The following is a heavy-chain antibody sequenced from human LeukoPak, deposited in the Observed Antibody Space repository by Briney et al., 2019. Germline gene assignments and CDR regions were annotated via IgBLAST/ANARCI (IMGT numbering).Heavy chain of an antibody. CDR2: ISYDGSNI. J-gene: IGHJ6*02. CDR3: ARDLPPEDV. V-gene: IGHV3-30*03. CDR1: GFISSSYT. Sequence: GGSLRLSCAASGFISSSYTMHWVRQAPGKGLEWVALISYDGSNIQYADSLKGRFTISRDNSKNTLYLQMNSLRVDDTAVYYCARDLPPEDVWGQGTTVTVSS.